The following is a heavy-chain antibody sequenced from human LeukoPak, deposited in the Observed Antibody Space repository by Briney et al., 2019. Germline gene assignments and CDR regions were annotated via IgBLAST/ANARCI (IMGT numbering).Heavy chain of an antibody. CDR2: ISGSGTI. Sequence: PSETLSLTCTVSGGSINSYWSWIRQPAGKGLEWIGRISGSGTITYNPALQSRLSISIDTSKNQFSLKLMSVTAADTAVYYHARDSGTTGEVKFDPWGQGTLVTVSS. D-gene: IGHD3-10*01. CDR3: ARDSGTTGEVKFDP. V-gene: IGHV4-4*07. CDR1: GGSINSY. J-gene: IGHJ5*02.